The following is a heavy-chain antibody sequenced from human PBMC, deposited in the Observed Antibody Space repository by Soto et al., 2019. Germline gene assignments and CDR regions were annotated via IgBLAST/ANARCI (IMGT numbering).Heavy chain of an antibody. D-gene: IGHD6-13*01. CDR1: GGTFSSYA. J-gene: IGHJ4*02. CDR3: AREVAAAGDNDYYLDY. Sequence: QVQLVQSGAEVKKPGSSVKVSCKASGGTFSSYAISWVRQAPGQGLEWMGGIIPIFGTANYAQKFQGRVTITADESTSTADMELSSLRAEDTAVYYGAREVAAAGDNDYYLDYWGQGTLVTVSS. CDR2: IIPIFGTA. V-gene: IGHV1-69*01.